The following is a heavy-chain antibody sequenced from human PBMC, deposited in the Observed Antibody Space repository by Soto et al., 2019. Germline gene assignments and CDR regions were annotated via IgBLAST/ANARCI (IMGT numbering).Heavy chain of an antibody. CDR3: ARADVVTTIFTKHYFFDY. CDR1: GFTFSNYA. D-gene: IGHD4-17*01. J-gene: IGHJ4*02. CDR2: ISSDGGTT. V-gene: IGHV3-64*07. Sequence: EVQLVESGGGLVQPGGSLRLSCAVSGFTFSNYAMHWVRQAPGKGLEYVSAISSDGGTTYYADSVKGRFSISRDNSKNTLYLQMGSLRAKDMAVYYCARADVVTTIFTKHYFFDYWGQGTLVTVSS.